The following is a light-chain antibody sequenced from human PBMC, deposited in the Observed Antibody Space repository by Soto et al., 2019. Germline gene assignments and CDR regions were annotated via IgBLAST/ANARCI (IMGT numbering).Light chain of an antibody. CDR3: QQYGDSPPEYT. CDR2: GAS. V-gene: IGKV3-20*01. J-gene: IGKJ2*01. Sequence: VLTQSPGTLSSSPGERATLSCRASESIVNNNLAWYQQKPGQAPRLLISGASNRATGVPDRFSGSGSGSDFTLTIDRLEPEDFAVFYCQQYGDSPPEYTFGQGTKVDIK. CDR1: ESIVNNN.